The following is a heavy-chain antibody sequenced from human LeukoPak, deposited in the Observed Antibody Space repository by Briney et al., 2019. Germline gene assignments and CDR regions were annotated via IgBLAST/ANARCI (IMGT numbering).Heavy chain of an antibody. J-gene: IGHJ3*02. CDR3: ARAYGLDAFDI. D-gene: IGHD4-17*01. V-gene: IGHV4-59*01. Sequence: LETLSLTCTVSGGSISSYYWSWIRQPPGKGLEWIGYIYYSGSTNYNPSLKSRVTISVDTSKNQFSLKLSSVTAADTAVYYCARAYGLDAFDIWGQGTMVTVSS. CDR2: IYYSGST. CDR1: GGSISSYY.